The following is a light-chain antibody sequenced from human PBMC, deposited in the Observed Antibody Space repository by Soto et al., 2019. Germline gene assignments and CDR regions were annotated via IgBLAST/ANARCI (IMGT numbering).Light chain of an antibody. J-gene: IGLJ2*01. CDR1: SSNVGIND. Sequence: QSVLTQPPSLSAAPGQTVSISCSGSSSNVGINDVSWYQHVPGTAPRLLIYDSYKRPSGIPDRFSGSQSGTSATLGITGLQTGDEGDYYCATWDTSQRGVIFGGGTKLTVL. CDR3: ATWDTSQRGVI. V-gene: IGLV1-51*01. CDR2: DSY.